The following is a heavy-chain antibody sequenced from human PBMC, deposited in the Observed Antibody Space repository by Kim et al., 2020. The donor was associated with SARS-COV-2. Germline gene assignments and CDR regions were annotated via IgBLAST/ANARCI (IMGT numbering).Heavy chain of an antibody. CDR3: ARLFQTSHSGGDGMDV. Sequence: SETLSLTCTVSGGSISSNSYYWGWIRQPPGKGLEWIGNIYYSGSTYYNPSLKSRITISVDTSKNQFSLKLTSVTAADTAVYFCARLFQTSHSGGDGMDVWGQGTTVTVSS. CDR1: GGSISSNSYY. J-gene: IGHJ6*02. V-gene: IGHV4-39*01. CDR2: IYYSGST. D-gene: IGHD3-16*01.